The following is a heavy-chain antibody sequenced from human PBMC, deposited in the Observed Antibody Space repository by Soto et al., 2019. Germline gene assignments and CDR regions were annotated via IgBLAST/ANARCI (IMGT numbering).Heavy chain of an antibody. CDR2: IYYSGIT. V-gene: IGHV4-59*01. J-gene: IGHJ4*02. Sequence: QVQLQESGPGLVKPSETLSLNCTVSGGSISSYYWSWIRQPPGKGLEWIGYIYYSGITDYNPSLKSRVTISVDTSKSQFSQKLSFVTAADTAVYYCARVGGVYYFDYWGQGTLVTVSS. CDR1: GGSISSYY. D-gene: IGHD2-8*02. CDR3: ARVGGVYYFDY.